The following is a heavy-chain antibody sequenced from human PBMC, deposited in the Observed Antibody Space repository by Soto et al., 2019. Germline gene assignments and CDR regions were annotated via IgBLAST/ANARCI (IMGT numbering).Heavy chain of an antibody. Sequence: QVQLVQSGAEVKKPGASVRVSCKASGYTFTTYDIHWVRQAPGQGLEWMGIITPGGGITSYAQKFKGRITMTRDTSTSTVYMELSSLRSEDTAMYYCAKVLSELVPRYFDTWGQGTLVTVSS. D-gene: IGHD6-13*01. CDR3: AKVLSELVPRYFDT. CDR2: ITPGGGIT. CDR1: GYTFTTYD. J-gene: IGHJ4*02. V-gene: IGHV1-46*01.